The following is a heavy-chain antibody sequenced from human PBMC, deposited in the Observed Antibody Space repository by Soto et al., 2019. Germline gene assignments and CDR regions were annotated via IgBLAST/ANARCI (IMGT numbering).Heavy chain of an antibody. D-gene: IGHD2-15*01. J-gene: IGHJ6*02. CDR2: ISAYNGNT. CDR1: GYTFTSYG. Sequence: QVQLVRSGAEVKKPGASVKVSCKASGYTFTSYGISWVRQAPGQGLEWMGWISAYNGNTNYAQKLQGRVTMTTDTSTSTPYMELRSLRSDDTAVYYCARGGYCSGGSCYSYYAYYYYGMDVWGQGTTVTVSS. CDR3: ARGGYCSGGSCYSYYAYYYYGMDV. V-gene: IGHV1-18*01.